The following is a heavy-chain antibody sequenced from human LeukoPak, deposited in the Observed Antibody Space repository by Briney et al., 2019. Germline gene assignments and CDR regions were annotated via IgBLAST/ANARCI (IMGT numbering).Heavy chain of an antibody. J-gene: IGHJ5*02. Sequence: PSEPLSLTCSVSGGSVNSGTYYWSWIRQPPGKGLEWIGYIYYSGSTSYNPSLKSRVTISIDTSRNQFSLKLSSVTAADTAVYYCATLGYCSGGSCYWGSWFDPWGQGTLVTVSS. CDR1: GGSVNSGTYY. CDR3: ATLGYCSGGSCYWGSWFDP. V-gene: IGHV4-61*01. D-gene: IGHD2-15*01. CDR2: IYYSGST.